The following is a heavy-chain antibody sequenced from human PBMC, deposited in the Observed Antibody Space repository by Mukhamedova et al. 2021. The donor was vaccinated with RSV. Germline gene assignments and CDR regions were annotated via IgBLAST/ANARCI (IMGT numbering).Heavy chain of an antibody. CDR2: IYHTGST. V-gene: IGHV4-38-2*02. D-gene: IGHD2-2*01. CDR3: GRAWGGYQLRNFDS. J-gene: IGHJ4*02. Sequence: EWIGTIYHTGSTNYNTSLQSRITMSVDTSKNQFSLRLSSVTAADTAVYYCGRAWGGYQLRNFDSWGQGTLVTVSS.